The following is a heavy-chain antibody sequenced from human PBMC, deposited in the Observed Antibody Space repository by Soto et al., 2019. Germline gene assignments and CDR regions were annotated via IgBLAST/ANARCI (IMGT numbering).Heavy chain of an antibody. CDR1: GFTFSNAW. J-gene: IGHJ3*02. CDR2: IKSKTDGGTT. V-gene: IGHV3-15*01. D-gene: IGHD3-16*01. Sequence: VGSLRLSCAASGFTFSNAWMSWVRQAPGKGLEWVGRIKSKTDGGTTDYAAPVKGRFTISRDDSKNTLYLQMNSLKTEDTAVYYCRTVGMAEMGGDAFDIWGQGTMVTVSS. CDR3: RTVGMAEMGGDAFDI.